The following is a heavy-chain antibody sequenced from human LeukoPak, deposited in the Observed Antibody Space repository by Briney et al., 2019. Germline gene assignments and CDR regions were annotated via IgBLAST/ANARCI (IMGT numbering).Heavy chain of an antibody. D-gene: IGHD1-7*01. CDR1: GYTFTSHY. V-gene: IGHV1-46*01. CDR3: ARGLELPYYFDY. Sequence: ASVKVSFKASGYTFTSHYMHWVRQAPGQGLEWMGLINPSGSSTLYAQKFQGRVTMTRDMSTTTDYMELSSLRSEDMAVYYCARGLELPYYFDYWGQGTLVTVSS. CDR2: INPSGSST. J-gene: IGHJ4*02.